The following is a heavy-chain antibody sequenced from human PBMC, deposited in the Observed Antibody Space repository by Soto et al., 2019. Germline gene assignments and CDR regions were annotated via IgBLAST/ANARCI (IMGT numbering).Heavy chain of an antibody. CDR1: GFNFSNYW. D-gene: IGHD4-4*01. V-gene: IGHV3-74*01. CDR3: ARGTTTRGNYYYGMDV. Sequence: EVKMVESGGGLVQPGGSLRLSCAASGFNFSNYWMHWVRQAPGKGLVWVSRMNSAGNSINYADSVKGRFTISRDNAKNTLYLQMHSLRVEDTAVYFCARGTTTRGNYYYGMDVWGQGTAVTVSS. J-gene: IGHJ6*02. CDR2: MNSAGNSI.